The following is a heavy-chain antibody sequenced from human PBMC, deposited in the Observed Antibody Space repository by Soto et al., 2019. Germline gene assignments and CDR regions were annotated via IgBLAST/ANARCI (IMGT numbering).Heavy chain of an antibody. J-gene: IGHJ4*02. CDR1: GFSFSSYG. Sequence: QVQLVESGGGVVQPGRSLRLSCAASGFSFSSYGMHWVRQAPGKGLEWVAVIWYDGSNKYYADSVKGRFTISRDNSKNTLYLQMNSLRAEDTAVYYCARGGGSFDYWGQGTLVTVSS. V-gene: IGHV3-33*01. CDR3: ARGGGSFDY. D-gene: IGHD1-26*01. CDR2: IWYDGSNK.